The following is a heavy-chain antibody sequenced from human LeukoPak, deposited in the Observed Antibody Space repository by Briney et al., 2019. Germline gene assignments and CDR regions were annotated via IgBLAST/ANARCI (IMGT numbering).Heavy chain of an antibody. CDR2: IRYDGSNK. J-gene: IGHJ4*02. CDR1: GFTFSSYG. D-gene: IGHD6-13*01. CDR3: ATCSSSWYYLAY. Sequence: PGGSLRLSCAASGFTFSSYGMHWVRQAPGKGLEWVAFIRYDGSNKYYADSVKGRFTISRDNSKNTLYLQMNSLRAEDTAVYYCATCSSSWYYLAYWGQGTLVTVSS. V-gene: IGHV3-30*02.